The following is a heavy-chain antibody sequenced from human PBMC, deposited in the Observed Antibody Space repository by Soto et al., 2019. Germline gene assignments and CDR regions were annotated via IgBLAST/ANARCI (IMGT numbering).Heavy chain of an antibody. D-gene: IGHD6-6*01. CDR3: ARDRSNSPDYFDF. V-gene: IGHV4-30-4*01. Sequence: QVQLQESGPGLVKPSQTLSLTCTVSGGSIDNYEYYWTWIRQPPGKGLEWVGYICYSGRTNYNQSLNSRLTRSLDTSKNQFSLRLTSVSAADTAMYYCARDRSNSPDYFDFWGQGTLVTVSS. J-gene: IGHJ4*02. CDR2: ICYSGRT. CDR1: GGSIDNYEYY.